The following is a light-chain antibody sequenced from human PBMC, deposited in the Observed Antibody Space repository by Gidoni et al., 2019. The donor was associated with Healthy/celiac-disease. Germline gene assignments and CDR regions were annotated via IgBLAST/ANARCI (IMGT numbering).Light chain of an antibody. Sequence: SVFPHPPSLSSAPAPKVTISCSGSSSNIGNNYVSWYQQLPGTAPKLLIYDNNKRPSGIPDRFSGSKSGTSATLGITGLQTGDEADYYCGTWDSSLSAGVFGGGTKLTVL. J-gene: IGLJ3*02. CDR1: SSNIGNNY. CDR3: GTWDSSLSAGV. V-gene: IGLV1-51*01. CDR2: DNN.